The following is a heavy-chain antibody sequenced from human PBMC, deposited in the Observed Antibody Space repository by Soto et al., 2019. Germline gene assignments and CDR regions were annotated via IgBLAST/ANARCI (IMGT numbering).Heavy chain of an antibody. CDR2: IYYSGST. Sequence: QVQLQESGPGLVKPSETLSLTCTVSGGSISSYYWSWIRQPPGKGLEWIGYIYYSGSTNYNPSLKSRVTISVDTYKNQFSLKLSSVTAADTAVYYCAGTTLVVYYYYYYMDVWGKGTTVTVSS. J-gene: IGHJ6*03. D-gene: IGHD2-21*01. CDR1: GGSISSYY. V-gene: IGHV4-59*01. CDR3: AGTTLVVYYYYYYMDV.